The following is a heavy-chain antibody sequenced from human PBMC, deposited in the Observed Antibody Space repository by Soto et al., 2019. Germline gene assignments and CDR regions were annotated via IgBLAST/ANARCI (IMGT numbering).Heavy chain of an antibody. CDR1: VFTFSSYA. J-gene: IGHJ4*02. V-gene: IGHV3-23*01. D-gene: IGHD2-2*01. CDR3: AKAEFVVVDNY. CDR2: ISGSGGST. Sequence: GGSLRLSCAASVFTFSSYAMSWVRQAPGKGLEWVSAISGSGGSTYYADSVKGRFTISRDNSKNTLYLQMNSLRAEDTAVYYCAKAEFVVVDNYWGQGTLVTVSS.